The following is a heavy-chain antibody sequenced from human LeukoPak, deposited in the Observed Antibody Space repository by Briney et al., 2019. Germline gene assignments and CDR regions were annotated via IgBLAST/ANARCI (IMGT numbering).Heavy chain of an antibody. D-gene: IGHD3-10*01. CDR2: IRSKAYGGTT. CDR3: TRVRGVIVEGFDY. Sequence: GGSLRLSCTASGFTFGDYAMSWVRQAPGKGLEWVSFIRSKAYGGTTEYAASVKGRFTMSRDDSKSIAYLQMNSLKTEDTAVYYCTRVRGVIVEGFDYWGQGTLVTVSS. CDR1: GFTFGDYA. J-gene: IGHJ4*02. V-gene: IGHV3-49*04.